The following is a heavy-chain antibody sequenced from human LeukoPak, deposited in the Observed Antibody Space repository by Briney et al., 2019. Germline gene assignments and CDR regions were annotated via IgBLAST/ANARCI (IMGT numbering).Heavy chain of an antibody. Sequence: SETLSLTCTIFGDSIKNEDYYWSWIRQPPGKGLEWIGYIYYSGSTNYNPSLKSRVTISVDTSKNQFSLKLSSVTAADTAVYYCARTQVGARRSWFDPWGQGTLVTVSS. D-gene: IGHD1-26*01. CDR3: ARTQVGARRSWFDP. CDR1: GDSIKNEDYY. J-gene: IGHJ5*02. V-gene: IGHV4-61*08. CDR2: IYYSGST.